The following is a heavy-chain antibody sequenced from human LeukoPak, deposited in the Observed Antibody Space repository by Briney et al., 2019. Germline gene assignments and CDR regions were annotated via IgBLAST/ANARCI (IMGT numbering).Heavy chain of an antibody. CDR1: GDTFSRYA. J-gene: IGHJ4*02. V-gene: IGHV1-69*04. D-gene: IGHD3-22*01. CDR2: IIPILGIA. CDR3: ARVTTSEYYFDY. Sequence: RASVKVSCMASGDTFSRYAITWVRQAPGQGLEWMGGIIPILGIANYAQKFQGRVTITADKSTSTAYMELSSLRSEDTALYYCARVTTSEYYFDYWGQGTLVTVSS.